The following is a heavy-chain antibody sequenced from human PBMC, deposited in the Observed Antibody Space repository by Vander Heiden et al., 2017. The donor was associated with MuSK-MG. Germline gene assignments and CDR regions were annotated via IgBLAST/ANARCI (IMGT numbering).Heavy chain of an antibody. CDR2: INPNSGCT. V-gene: IGHV1-2*02. Sequence: QVQLVQSGAEVKKPGASVKVSCKASGYTFTGYYMPWVRQAPGQVLEWMEWINPNSGCTHYAQKFQGRVTMTRDKSISTAYRERSRLRSDDTAVYYCARDFSSGYECWSGRYYYYYYYMDVWGKGTTGNVA. J-gene: IGHJ6*03. D-gene: IGHD3-3*01. CDR1: GYTFTGYY. CDR3: ARDFSSGYECWSGRYYYYYYYMDV.